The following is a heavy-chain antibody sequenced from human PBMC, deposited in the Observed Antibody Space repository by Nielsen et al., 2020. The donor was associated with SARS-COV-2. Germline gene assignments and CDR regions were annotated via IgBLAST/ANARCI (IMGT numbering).Heavy chain of an antibody. CDR2: ISGGSGNT. CDR1: GFNVSSNY. Sequence: GESLKISCAASGFNVSSNYMSWVRQAPGKGLEWVSTISGGSGNTYYADSVKGRFTISRDNSKKTLYLQMNSLRAEDTAAYYCAKDKSDSVAGFDAFDIWGQGTMVTVSS. J-gene: IGHJ3*02. D-gene: IGHD6-19*01. V-gene: IGHV3-23*01. CDR3: AKDKSDSVAGFDAFDI.